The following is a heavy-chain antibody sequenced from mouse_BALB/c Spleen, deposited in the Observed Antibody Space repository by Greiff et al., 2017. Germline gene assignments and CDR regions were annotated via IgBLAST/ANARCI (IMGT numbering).Heavy chain of an antibody. CDR1: GFTFSSYA. V-gene: IGHV5-6-5*01. CDR2: ISSGGST. CDR3: ARDYYGNPYYCDY. J-gene: IGHJ2*01. D-gene: IGHD2-1*01. Sequence: EVKLVESGGGLVKPGGSLKLSCAASGFTFSSYAMSWVRQTPEKRLEWVASISSGGSTYYPDSVKGRFTISRDNARNILYLQMSSLRSEDTAMYYCARDYYGNPYYCDYWGQGTTLTVSS.